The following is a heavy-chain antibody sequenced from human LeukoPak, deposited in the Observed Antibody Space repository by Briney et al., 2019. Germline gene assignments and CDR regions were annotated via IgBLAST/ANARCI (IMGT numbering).Heavy chain of an antibody. CDR1: GFTFSSYG. V-gene: IGHV3-30*02. Sequence: GGSLRLSCAASGFTFSSYGMHWVRQAPGKGLEWVAFIRYDGSNKYYADSVKGRFTTSRDNSKNTLYLQVNSLRAEDTAVYYCAKDLSRVYCSGGSCYSGRYFVDIWGQGTMVTVSS. D-gene: IGHD2-15*01. J-gene: IGHJ3*02. CDR2: IRYDGSNK. CDR3: AKDLSRVYCSGGSCYSGRYFVDI.